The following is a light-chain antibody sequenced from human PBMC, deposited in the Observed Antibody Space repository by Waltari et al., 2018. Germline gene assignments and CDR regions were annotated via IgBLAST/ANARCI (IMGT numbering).Light chain of an antibody. CDR3: QAWDSSTYV. Sequence: SYELTQPPSVSVSPGQTARITRSGDKLGDKYTSWYQQKPGQSPVLVIYHDSKRPSGIPERFSGSNSGNAATLTIRGTQAMDEADYYCQAWDSSTYVFGSGTTVTVL. V-gene: IGLV3-1*01. J-gene: IGLJ1*01. CDR2: HDS. CDR1: KLGDKY.